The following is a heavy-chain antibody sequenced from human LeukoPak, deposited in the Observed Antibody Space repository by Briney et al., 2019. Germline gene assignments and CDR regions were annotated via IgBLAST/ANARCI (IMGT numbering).Heavy chain of an antibody. V-gene: IGHV3-30-3*01. J-gene: IGHJ5*02. Sequence: GRSLRLSCAASGFPFSSYVMHWVREAPGKGVEWVAVISYDGSNKYYADSVKGRFTISRDNSKNTLYLQMNSLRAEDTAVYYCARQPSDIAGWFDPWGQGTLVTVSS. CDR1: GFPFSSYV. CDR2: ISYDGSNK. CDR3: ARQPSDIAGWFDP. D-gene: IGHD2-21*01.